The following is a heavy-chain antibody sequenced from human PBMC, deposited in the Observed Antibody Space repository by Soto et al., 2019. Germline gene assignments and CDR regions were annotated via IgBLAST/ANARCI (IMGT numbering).Heavy chain of an antibody. CDR2: IIPIFGTA. D-gene: IGHD3-22*01. CDR3: ARDGQYYSDSSGYYYTSDY. CDR1: GGTFSSYA. Sequence: QVQLVQSGAEVKKPGSSVKVSCKASGGTFSSYAISWVRQAPGQGLEWMGGIIPIFGTANYAQKFQGRVTITADESTSTAYMEPSSLTSEDTAVYYCARDGQYYSDSSGYYYTSDYWGQRTPVTVSS. J-gene: IGHJ4*02. V-gene: IGHV1-69*12.